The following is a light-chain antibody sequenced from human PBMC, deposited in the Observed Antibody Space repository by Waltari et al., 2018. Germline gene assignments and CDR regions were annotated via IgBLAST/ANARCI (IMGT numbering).Light chain of an antibody. V-gene: IGKV1-39*01. Sequence: DIQMTQSPSSLSASVGDRVTITCRASQSISSYINWYQQKPGKASKLMMYAASSLQSGVPSRFSGSGSGTDFTLTISSLQPEEFATYYCQQSYSTTTFGGGTKVEIK. CDR3: QQSYSTTT. CDR1: QSISSY. J-gene: IGKJ4*01. CDR2: AAS.